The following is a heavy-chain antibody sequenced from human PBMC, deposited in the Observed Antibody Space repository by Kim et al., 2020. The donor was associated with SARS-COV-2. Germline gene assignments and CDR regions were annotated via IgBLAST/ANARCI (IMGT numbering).Heavy chain of an antibody. CDR3: ARQRYYYDSSGSAPYFDY. CDR1: GYSFTSYW. J-gene: IGHJ4*02. Sequence: GESLKISCKGSGYSFTSYWISWVRQMPGKGLEWMGRIDPSDSYTNYSPSFQGHVTISADKSISTAYLQWSSLKASDTAMYYCARQRYYYDSSGSAPYFDYWGQGTPVTVSS. CDR2: IDPSDSYT. D-gene: IGHD3-22*01. V-gene: IGHV5-10-1*01.